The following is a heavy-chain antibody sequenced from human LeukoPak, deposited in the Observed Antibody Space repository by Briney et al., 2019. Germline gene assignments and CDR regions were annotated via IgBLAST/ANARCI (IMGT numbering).Heavy chain of an antibody. CDR2: IYTSGST. J-gene: IGHJ6*02. V-gene: IGHV4-61*02. CDR1: GGSISSGSYY. CDR3: ARRAAFYYYDSSGYPREEDYYGMDV. D-gene: IGHD3-22*01. Sequence: PSQTLSLTCTVSGGSISSGSYYWSWIRQPAGKGLEWIGRIYTSGSTNYNPSLKSRVTISVDTSKNQFSLKLSSVTAADTAVYYCARRAAFYYYDSSGYPREEDYYGMDVWGQGTTVTVSS.